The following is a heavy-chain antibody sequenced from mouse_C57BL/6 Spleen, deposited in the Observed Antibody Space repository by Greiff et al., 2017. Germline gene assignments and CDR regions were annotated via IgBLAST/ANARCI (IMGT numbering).Heavy chain of an antibody. V-gene: IGHV1-39*01. J-gene: IGHJ4*01. CDR2: INPNYGTT. D-gene: IGHD1-1*01. CDR1: GYSFTDYN. Sequence: VQLKESGPELVKPGASVKISCKASGYSFTDYNMNWVKQSNGKSLEWIGVINPNYGTTSYNQKFKGKATLTVDQSSSTAYMQLNSLTSEDSAVYYCARRGTTVVAKGAMDYWGQGTSVTVSS. CDR3: ARRGTTVVAKGAMDY.